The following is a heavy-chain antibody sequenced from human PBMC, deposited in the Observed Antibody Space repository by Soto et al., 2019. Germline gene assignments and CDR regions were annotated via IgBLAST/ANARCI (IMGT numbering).Heavy chain of an antibody. CDR2: ISGSGGST. J-gene: IGHJ4*02. V-gene: IGHV3-23*01. CDR1: GFTFSSYA. CDR3: AKSYSSGRYGYFAY. Sequence: GGSLRLSCSASGFTFSSYAMSWVRRAPGKGLEWVSAISGSGGSTYYADSVKGRFTISRDNSKNTLYLQMNSLRAEDTAVYYSAKSYSSGRYGYFAYWGQGTLVTVSS. D-gene: IGHD6-19*01.